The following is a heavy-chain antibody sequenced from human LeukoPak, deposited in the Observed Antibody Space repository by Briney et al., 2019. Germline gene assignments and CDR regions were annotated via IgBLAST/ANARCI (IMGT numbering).Heavy chain of an antibody. Sequence: GGSLKLSCAASGFTFSGSAMNWVRQASGKGLEWVGRIRSKANSYATAYAASVKGRFTISRDDSKNTAYLQMNSLKTEDTAVYYCTTRLVPPFDYYYYGMDVWGQGTTVTVSS. CDR3: TTRLVPPFDYYYYGMDV. D-gene: IGHD6-6*01. J-gene: IGHJ6*02. V-gene: IGHV3-73*01. CDR2: IRSKANSYAT. CDR1: GFTFSGSA.